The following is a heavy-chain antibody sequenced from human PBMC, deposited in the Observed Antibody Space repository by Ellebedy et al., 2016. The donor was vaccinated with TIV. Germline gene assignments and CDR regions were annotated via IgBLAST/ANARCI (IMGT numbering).Heavy chain of an antibody. V-gene: IGHV3-23*03. CDR3: AKDMVFGDGKWEIDV. CDR1: GFTFSGYA. D-gene: IGHD1-26*01. CDR2: IYSGGRST. J-gene: IGHJ6*02. Sequence: GESLKISCVAFGFTFSGYAMSWVRQAPGKGLEWVSGIYSGGRSTSYADSVKGRFTISRDDSRSTLYLQMNSLRAEDSAVYYCAKDMVFGDGKWEIDVWGQGTTVTVSS.